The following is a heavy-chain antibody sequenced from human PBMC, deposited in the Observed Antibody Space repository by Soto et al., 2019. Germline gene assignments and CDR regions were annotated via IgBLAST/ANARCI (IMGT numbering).Heavy chain of an antibody. D-gene: IGHD5-18*01. Sequence: PSETLSLTCAVSGGSFSGYDWGWICQPPGKGLEWIGEISHSGRTNYNPSLKMRVTIAVDTSKNQYSLYLSAVTAAATAVNYCGSWGYSYAYLDYRGQGTRAT. CDR1: GGSFSGYD. V-gene: IGHV4-34*01. CDR3: GSWGYSYAYLDY. CDR2: ISHSGRT. J-gene: IGHJ4*02.